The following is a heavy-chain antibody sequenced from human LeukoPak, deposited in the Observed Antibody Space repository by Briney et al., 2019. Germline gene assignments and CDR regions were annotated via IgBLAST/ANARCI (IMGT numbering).Heavy chain of an antibody. V-gene: IGHV1-24*01. CDR3: ATAGTLTGYSIPSYYYFYMDV. CDR1: GYPLTELS. Sequence: ASVKVSCKVSGYPLTELSMHWVRQAPGKGLEWMGGFDPEDGETIYAQKFQGRVTMTEDTSTDTAYMELSSLRSEDSAVYYCATAGTLTGYSIPSYYYFYMDVWGKGTTVTISS. D-gene: IGHD3-9*01. CDR2: FDPEDGET. J-gene: IGHJ6*03.